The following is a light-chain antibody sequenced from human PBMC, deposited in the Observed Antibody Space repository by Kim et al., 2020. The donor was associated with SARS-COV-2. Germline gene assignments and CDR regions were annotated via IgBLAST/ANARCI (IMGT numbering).Light chain of an antibody. V-gene: IGKV3-11*02. CDR1: QSISSY. CDR2: KAT. Sequence: SAGVRASQARRNRQSISSYLAWYKEKAGKAPRVLDYKATNRAAGIQARFSGSGSGRDFTLTISSLEPEDFAVYYCQQRSNWPPLTFGGGTKVDIK. CDR3: QQRSNWPPLT. J-gene: IGKJ4*01.